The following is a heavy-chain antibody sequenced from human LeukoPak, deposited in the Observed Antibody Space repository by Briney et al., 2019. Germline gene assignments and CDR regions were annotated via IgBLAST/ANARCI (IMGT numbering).Heavy chain of an antibody. CDR1: GDSVSSNSAA. J-gene: IGHJ5*02. V-gene: IGHV6-1*01. CDR3: ARSLPATVGNWFDP. Sequence: SQTLSLTCAISGDSVSSNSAAWNWIRQFPSRGLEWLGRTYYRSNWYNNYTVSLKSRKTINADTSKNQFSLQLTSVTPEDTALYYCARSLPATVGNWFDPWGQGTLVIVSS. CDR2: TYYRSNWYN. D-gene: IGHD2-2*01.